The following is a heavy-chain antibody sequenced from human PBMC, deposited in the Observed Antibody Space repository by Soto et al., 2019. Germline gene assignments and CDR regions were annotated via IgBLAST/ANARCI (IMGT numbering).Heavy chain of an antibody. J-gene: IGHJ6*02. CDR3: AIDWAYGDDLVPMDV. V-gene: IGHV1-8*01. CDR1: GYTFTSYD. D-gene: IGHD4-17*01. Sequence: QVQLVQSGAEVKKPGASVKISCKASGYTFTSYDINWVRQATGQGLEWMGWMSPTSGNTGYAQKFQGRITMTRNPSMSTAYMELSSLRSEDTAVYYCAIDWAYGDDLVPMDVWGQGTTLSVSS. CDR2: MSPTSGNT.